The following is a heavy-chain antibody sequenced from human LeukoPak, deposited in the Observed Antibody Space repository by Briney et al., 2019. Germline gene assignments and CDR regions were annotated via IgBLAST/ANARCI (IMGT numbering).Heavy chain of an antibody. J-gene: IGHJ5*02. Sequence: ASVKVSCKASGYTFTSYYMHWVRQAPGQGLEWMGIINPRGGSTSYAQKFQGRVTMTRDTSTSTVYMELSSLRSEDTAVYYCARCPASIAARPGSKGWFDPWGQGTLVTVSS. V-gene: IGHV1-46*01. CDR1: GYTFTSYY. D-gene: IGHD6-6*01. CDR2: INPRGGST. CDR3: ARCPASIAARPGSKGWFDP.